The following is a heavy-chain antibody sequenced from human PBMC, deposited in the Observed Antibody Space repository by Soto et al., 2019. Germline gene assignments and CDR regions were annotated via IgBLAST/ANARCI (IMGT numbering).Heavy chain of an antibody. Sequence: GPGPEQTSETLSLTCTVSGAALSSGGYFYTWVRQPPGKGLEWLGYIYYSGGTNYNPSLKSRVTISLDKSKSQFSLRLISVTAADTAVYYCTREQSDDNYFDPWGQGTLVTVSS. D-gene: IGHD6-19*01. J-gene: IGHJ5*02. CDR2: IYYSGGT. CDR1: GAALSSGGYF. CDR3: TREQSDDNYFDP. V-gene: IGHV4-61*08.